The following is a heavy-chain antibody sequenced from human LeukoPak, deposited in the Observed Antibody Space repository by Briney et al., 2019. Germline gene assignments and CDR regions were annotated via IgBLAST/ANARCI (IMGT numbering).Heavy chain of an antibody. CDR3: AKEANYYDSSGYLYY. CDR2: ISYDGSNK. V-gene: IGHV3-30*18. J-gene: IGHJ4*02. CDR1: GFTFSSYG. Sequence: PGGSLRLSCAASGFTFSSYGMHWVRQAPGKGLEWVAVISYDGSNKYYADSVKGRFTISRDNSKNTLYLQMNSLRAEDTAVYYCAKEANYYDSSGYLYYWGQGTLVTVSS. D-gene: IGHD3-22*01.